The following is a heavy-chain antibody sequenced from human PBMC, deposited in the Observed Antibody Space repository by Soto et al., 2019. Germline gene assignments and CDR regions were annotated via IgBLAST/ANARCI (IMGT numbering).Heavy chain of an antibody. Sequence: PGESLKIYCQGFGYWFSTYWIEWVRQKPGKGLEWMGIIYPDDSETRYSPSFQGQVTISADQSINTAYLQWDSLKASDTAIYYCARPANTVADHFDLWGQGTPVTVSS. CDR2: IYPDDSET. D-gene: IGHD4-17*01. CDR3: ARPANTVADHFDL. V-gene: IGHV5-51*01. CDR1: GYWFSTYW. J-gene: IGHJ4*02.